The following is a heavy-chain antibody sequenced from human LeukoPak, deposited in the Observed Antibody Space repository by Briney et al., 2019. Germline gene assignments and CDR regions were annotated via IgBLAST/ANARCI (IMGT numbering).Heavy chain of an antibody. D-gene: IGHD6-6*01. J-gene: IGHJ5*02. CDR2: INPSGGST. CDR3: AINQYSTYAFDP. V-gene: IGHV1-46*01. CDR1: GYTFTSCY. Sequence: ASVKVSCKASGYTFTSCYMHWVRQAPGQGLEWMGIINPSGGSTSYAQKFQGRVTMTRDTSTSTVYMELSSLRSEDTAVYYCAINQYSTYAFDPWGQGTLVTVSS.